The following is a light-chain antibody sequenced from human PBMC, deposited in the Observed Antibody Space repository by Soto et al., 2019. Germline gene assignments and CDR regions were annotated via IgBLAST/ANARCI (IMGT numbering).Light chain of an antibody. CDR3: QQRSYWPT. Sequence: EIVLTQSPATLSLSPGERATLSCRASQSVSSFLAWYQQKPGQAPRLLIYDASNRATGIPARFSGSGSGTDFTLTISSLEPEDFAVYYCQQRSYWPTFVQGTKVEIK. CDR1: QSVSSF. V-gene: IGKV3-11*01. CDR2: DAS. J-gene: IGKJ1*01.